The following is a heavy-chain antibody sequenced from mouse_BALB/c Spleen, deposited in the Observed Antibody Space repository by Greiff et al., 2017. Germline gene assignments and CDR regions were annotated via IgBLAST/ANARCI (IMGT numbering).Heavy chain of an antibody. CDR3: ARTMIAGFDV. V-gene: IGHV14-3*02. CDR2: IDPANGNT. J-gene: IGHJ1*01. CDR1: GFNIKDTY. Sequence: EVKLMESGAELVKPGASVKLSCTASGFNIKDTYMHWVKQRPEQGLEWIGRIDPANGNTKYDPKFQGKATITADTSSNTAYLQLSSLTSEDTAVYYCARTMIAGFDVWGAGTTVTVSS. D-gene: IGHD2-4*01.